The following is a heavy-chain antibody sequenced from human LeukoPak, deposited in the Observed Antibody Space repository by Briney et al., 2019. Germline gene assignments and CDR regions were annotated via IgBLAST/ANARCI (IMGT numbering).Heavy chain of an antibody. CDR2: INPRGGST. CDR3: ARDKHDSSGYYTPTFFDH. D-gene: IGHD3-22*01. V-gene: IGHV1-46*01. Sequence: ASVKVSCKASGYTFTSYYIHWVRQAPGQGLEWMGIINPRGGSTSYAQKFQGRVTMTRDTSTSTVYMELSSLRSEDTAVYYCARDKHDSSGYYTPTFFDHWGQGTLVTVSS. J-gene: IGHJ4*02. CDR1: GYTFTSYY.